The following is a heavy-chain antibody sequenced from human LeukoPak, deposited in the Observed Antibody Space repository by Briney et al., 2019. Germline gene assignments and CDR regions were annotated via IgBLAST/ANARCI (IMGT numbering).Heavy chain of an antibody. J-gene: IGHJ4*02. D-gene: IGHD6-13*01. CDR2: INHSGST. CDR3: ARGVSGIPFY. Sequence: PGGSLRLSCAASGFTFSSYSMNWIRQPPGKGLEWIGEINHSGSTNYNPSLKSRVTISVDTSKNQFSLKLSSVTAADTAVYYCARGVSGIPFYWGQGTLVTVSS. V-gene: IGHV4-34*01. CDR1: GFTFSSYS.